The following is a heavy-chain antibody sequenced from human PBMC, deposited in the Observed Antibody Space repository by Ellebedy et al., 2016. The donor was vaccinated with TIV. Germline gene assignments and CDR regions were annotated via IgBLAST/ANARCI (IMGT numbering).Heavy chain of an antibody. CDR3: ARWGGYSGTFQGPFDF. CDR2: VSPYDGNT. D-gene: IGHD1-26*01. V-gene: IGHV1-18*01. J-gene: IGHJ4*02. CDR1: GYTLMSYG. Sequence: AASVKVSCKASGYTLMSYGICWVRQAPGQGLEWMGWVSPYDGNTNYAQRFQGRVTITADKSTTTAYMELASLTSDDTAVYYCARWGGYSGTFQGPFDFWGQGTLVTVSS.